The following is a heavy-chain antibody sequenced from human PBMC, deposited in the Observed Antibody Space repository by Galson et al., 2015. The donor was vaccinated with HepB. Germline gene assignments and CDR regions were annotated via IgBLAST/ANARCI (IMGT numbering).Heavy chain of an antibody. D-gene: IGHD3-10*01. CDR2: IIPILGIA. Sequence: SVKVSCKASGGTFSSYTISWVRQAPGQGLERMGRIIPILGIANYAQKFQGRVTITADKSTSTAYMELSSLRSEDTAVYYCARDPSPTMVRGVMGGGYWGQGTLVTVSS. CDR1: GGTFSSYT. V-gene: IGHV1-69*04. J-gene: IGHJ4*02. CDR3: ARDPSPTMVRGVMGGGY.